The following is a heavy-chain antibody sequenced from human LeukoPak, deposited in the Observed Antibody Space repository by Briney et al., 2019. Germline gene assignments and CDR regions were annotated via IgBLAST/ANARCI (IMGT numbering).Heavy chain of an antibody. Sequence: PSETLSLTCTVSGGSISSSNNCWGWIRQPPGKGLEWIGSIYYSGDPYYNPSLKSRVIVSVDTSKNQFSLKMSSATAADTAVYYCARYFRGGGDWPKDALDIWGQGTMVTVSS. D-gene: IGHD2-21*02. CDR1: GGSISSSNNC. CDR2: IYYSGDP. J-gene: IGHJ3*02. V-gene: IGHV4-39*01. CDR3: ARYFRGGGDWPKDALDI.